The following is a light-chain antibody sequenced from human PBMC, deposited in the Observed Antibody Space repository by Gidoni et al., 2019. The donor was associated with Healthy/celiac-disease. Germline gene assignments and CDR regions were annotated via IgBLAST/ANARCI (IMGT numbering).Light chain of an antibody. CDR2: GAS. V-gene: IGKV3-15*01. CDR1: QSVSSN. CDR3: QQYNNWPRRALT. Sequence: EIVMTQSPATLSVSPGERATLSCRASQSVSSNLAWYQQKPGQAPRLLIYGASTRATGIPARFSGSGSGTEFTLTISSLQSEDFAVYYCQQYNNWPRRALTFGGXTKVEIK. J-gene: IGKJ4*01.